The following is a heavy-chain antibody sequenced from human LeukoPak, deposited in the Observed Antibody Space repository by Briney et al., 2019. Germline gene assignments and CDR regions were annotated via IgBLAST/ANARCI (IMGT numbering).Heavy chain of an antibody. CDR3: APLADFIAPPCDS. CDR2: SSPTGDIT. V-gene: IGHV4-34*01. CDR1: GGSFSGNY. J-gene: IGHJ4*02. Sequence: SETLSLTCAVYGGSFSGNYCTLIRQPPGRGLEWIGESSPTGDITGYNPSLKGRATISVDSSKNQFSLKLTSVTAADTGVYYCAPLADFIAPPCDSWGPGTLVTVSS. D-gene: IGHD2-21*01.